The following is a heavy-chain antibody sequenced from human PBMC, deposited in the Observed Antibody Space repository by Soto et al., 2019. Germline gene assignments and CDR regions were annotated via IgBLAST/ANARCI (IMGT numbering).Heavy chain of an antibody. CDR1: GLTVSNSY. CDR2: VFGDGNT. V-gene: IGHV3-53*01. J-gene: IGHJ4*02. Sequence: GGSLRLSCAASGLTVSNSYMSWVRQAPGKGLEWVAIVFGDGNTYHADSMKDRFTVSRDNSRNTLDLQMTSLRVEDTAVYYCATADFDWWGQGTLVTVSS. CDR3: ATADFDW. D-gene: IGHD2-21*02.